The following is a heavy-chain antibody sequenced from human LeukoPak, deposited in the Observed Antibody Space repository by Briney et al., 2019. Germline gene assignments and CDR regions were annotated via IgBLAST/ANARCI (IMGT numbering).Heavy chain of an antibody. J-gene: IGHJ3*02. CDR2: INTNTGNP. CDR3: ASDRIVGATYDAFDI. D-gene: IGHD1-26*01. CDR1: GYTFTSYA. Sequence: WASVKDSRLASGYTFTSYAMNWVRPAPGQGLEWMGWINTNTGNPTYAQGFTGRFVFSLDTSVSTAYLQISRLKAEDTAVYYCASDRIVGATYDAFDIWGQGTMVTVSS. V-gene: IGHV7-4-1*02.